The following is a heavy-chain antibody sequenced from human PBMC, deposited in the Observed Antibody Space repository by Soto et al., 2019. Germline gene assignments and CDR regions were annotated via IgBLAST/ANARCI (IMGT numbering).Heavy chain of an antibody. J-gene: IGHJ5*02. CDR2: IYYSAST. Sequence: SETLSLSCSVSDASIRSTSYYWSWIRQPPGKGLEWIGYIYYSASTHYNPSLKSRVTISVDTSKNQFSPKLSSVTVADTAVYYCARDPAPWGQGALVTVSS. CDR1: DASIRSTSYY. V-gene: IGHV4-31*03. CDR3: ARDPAP.